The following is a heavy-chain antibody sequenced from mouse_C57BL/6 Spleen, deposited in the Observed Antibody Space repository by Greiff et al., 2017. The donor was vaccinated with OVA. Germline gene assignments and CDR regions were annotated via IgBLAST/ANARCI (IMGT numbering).Heavy chain of an antibody. CDR3: ARYGYDLYYAMDY. D-gene: IGHD2-2*01. J-gene: IGHJ4*01. V-gene: IGHV7-3*01. CDR2: IRNKANGYTT. CDR1: GFTFTDYY. Sequence: EVKLMESGGGLVQPGGSLSLSCAASGFTFTDYYMSWVRQPPGKALEWLGFIRNKANGYTTEYSASVKGRFTISRDNSQSILYLQMNALRAEDSATYYCARYGYDLYYAMDYWGQGTSVTVSS.